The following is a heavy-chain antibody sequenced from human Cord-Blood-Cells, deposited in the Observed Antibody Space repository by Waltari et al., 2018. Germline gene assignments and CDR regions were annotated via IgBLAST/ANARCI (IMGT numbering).Heavy chain of an antibody. J-gene: IGHJ5*02. CDR3: ARGHVGATLWFDP. D-gene: IGHD1-26*01. CDR2: INHSGST. V-gene: IGHV4-34*01. CDR1: GGSFSGSS. Sequence: QVQLQQWGAGLLKPSETMSLTCAVYGGSFSGSSLRGIRQPPGKGREWIGEINHSGSTNYNPSLKSRVTISVDTSKNQFSLKLSSVTAADTAVYHCARGHVGATLWFDPWGQGTLVTVSS.